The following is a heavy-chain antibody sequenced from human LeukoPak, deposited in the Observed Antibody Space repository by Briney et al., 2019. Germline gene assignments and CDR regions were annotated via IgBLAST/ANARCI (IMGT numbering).Heavy chain of an antibody. CDR1: RYTFTSYD. D-gene: IGHD4-23*01. CDR2: MNPNSGNT. V-gene: IGHV1-8*01. Sequence: GASVKVPCKASRYTFTSYDINWVRQATGQGLEWMGWMNPNSGNTGYAQKFQGRVTMTRNTSISTAYMELNSLRSEDTAVYYCVRRNYGGPRWFDPWGQGTLVTVSS. J-gene: IGHJ5*02. CDR3: VRRNYGGPRWFDP.